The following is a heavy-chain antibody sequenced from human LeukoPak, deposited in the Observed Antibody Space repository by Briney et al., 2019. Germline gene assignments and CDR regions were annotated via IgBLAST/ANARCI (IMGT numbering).Heavy chain of an antibody. CDR3: ARHLYHDSSGFDY. CDR1: GGSISSGGYY. D-gene: IGHD3-22*01. V-gene: IGHV4-31*03. Sequence: SETLSLTCTVSGGSISSGGYYWSWIRQHPGKGLEWIGYIYYSGSTYYNPSLKSRVTISVDTSKNQFSLKLSSVTAADTAVYYCARHLYHDSSGFDYWGQGTLVTVSS. J-gene: IGHJ4*02. CDR2: IYYSGST.